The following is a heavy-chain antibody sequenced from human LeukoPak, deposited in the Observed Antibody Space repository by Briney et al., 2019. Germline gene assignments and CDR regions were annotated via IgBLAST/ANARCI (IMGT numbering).Heavy chain of an antibody. CDR2: LYYSGST. J-gene: IGHJ4*02. CDR3: VRDGPNFDY. CDR1: GDSMTSSTYY. Sequence: SETLSLTCTVSGDSMTSSTYYWGWIRQPPGKGLEWIGSLYYSGSTHYNPSLKSRVTVSLDTSKNQFSLRLSSVTAADTAVYFCVRDGPNFDYWGQGTLVVVSS. V-gene: IGHV4-39*07. D-gene: IGHD3/OR15-3a*01.